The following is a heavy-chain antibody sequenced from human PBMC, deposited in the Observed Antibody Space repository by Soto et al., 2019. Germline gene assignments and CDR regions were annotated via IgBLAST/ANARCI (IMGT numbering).Heavy chain of an antibody. CDR1: GYTFTSYG. CDR2: ISAYNGNT. D-gene: IGHD3-16*02. V-gene: IGHV1-18*01. J-gene: IGHJ5*02. CDR3: ARDLLITFGGVIVAPNWFDP. Sequence: ASVKVSCKASGYTFTSYGISWVRQAPGQGLEWMGWISAYNGNTNYAQKLQGRVTMTTDTSTSTAYMELRSLRSDDTAVYYCARDLLITFGGVIVAPNWFDPWGQRTLVTVSS.